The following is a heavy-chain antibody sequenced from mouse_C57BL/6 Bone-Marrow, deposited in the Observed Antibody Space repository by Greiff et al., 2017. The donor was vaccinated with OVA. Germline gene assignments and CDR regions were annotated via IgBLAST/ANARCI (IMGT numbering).Heavy chain of an antibody. D-gene: IGHD2-5*01. CDR1: GYSITSGYY. V-gene: IGHV3-6*01. Sequence: EVKLMESGPGLVKPSQSLSLTCSVTGYSITSGYYWNWIRQFPGNKLEWMGYISYDGSNNYNPSLKNRISITRDTSKNQFFLKLNAVTTEDTATYYCASSKGAYWCQGTLVTVSA. J-gene: IGHJ3*01. CDR3: ASSKGAY. CDR2: ISYDGSN.